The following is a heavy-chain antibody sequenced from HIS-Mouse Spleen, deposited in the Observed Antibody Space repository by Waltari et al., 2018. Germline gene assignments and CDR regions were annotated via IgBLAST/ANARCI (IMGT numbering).Heavy chain of an antibody. J-gene: IGHJ4*02. D-gene: IGHD3-3*01. V-gene: IGHV1-8*01. CDR2: MNPNSGKT. CDR3: ARVYYDFWSGYYY. Sequence: QVQLVQSGAEVKTPGASVKVPCKAPGYTFTSYAINRVRQATGQGLEWMGWMNPNSGKTGDEQKFQGRVTMTRNTSISTAYMELSSLRSEDTAVYYCARVYYDFWSGYYYWGQGTLVTVSS. CDR1: GYTFTSYA.